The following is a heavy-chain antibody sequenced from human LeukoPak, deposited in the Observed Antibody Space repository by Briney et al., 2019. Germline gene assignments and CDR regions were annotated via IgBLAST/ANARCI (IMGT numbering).Heavy chain of an antibody. V-gene: IGHV1-2*04. CDR3: ARGPYYDILTGHPYYFDY. CDR2: INPNSGGT. Sequence: GASVKVSCKASGYTFTGYYMHWVRQAPGQGLEWMGWINPNSGGTNYAQKFQGWVTMTRDTSISTAYMELSRLRSDDTAVYYCARGPYYDILTGHPYYFDYWGPGTLVTVSS. D-gene: IGHD3-9*01. CDR1: GYTFTGYY. J-gene: IGHJ4*02.